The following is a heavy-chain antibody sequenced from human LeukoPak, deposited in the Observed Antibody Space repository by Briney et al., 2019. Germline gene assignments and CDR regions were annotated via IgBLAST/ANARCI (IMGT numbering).Heavy chain of an antibody. J-gene: IGHJ4*02. Sequence: GGSLRLSCAASRLTVSSNYMSWVRQAPGKGLEWVSVLYSGGDTYYADSVKGRFAISRDSAKNSLYLQMNNLRPDDTAVYYCARGATLAGDFDYWGQGTLVTVSS. CDR2: LYSGGDT. D-gene: IGHD6-19*01. CDR1: RLTVSSNY. CDR3: ARGATLAGDFDY. V-gene: IGHV3-66*01.